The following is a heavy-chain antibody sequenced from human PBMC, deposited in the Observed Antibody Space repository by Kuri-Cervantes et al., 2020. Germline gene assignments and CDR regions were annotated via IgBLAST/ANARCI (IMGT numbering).Heavy chain of an antibody. CDR2: INQDGSEK. CDR1: GFTFSSYW. Sequence: GGSLRLSCAASGFTFSSYWMHWVRQAPGKGLEWVADINQDGSEKVYVDSLKGRFTISRDNAKNSLYLQLNSLTAEDTAVYYCARLSTAVTGIWGQGTLVTVSS. CDR3: ARLSTAVTGI. V-gene: IGHV3-7*01. J-gene: IGHJ4*02. D-gene: IGHD2-21*02.